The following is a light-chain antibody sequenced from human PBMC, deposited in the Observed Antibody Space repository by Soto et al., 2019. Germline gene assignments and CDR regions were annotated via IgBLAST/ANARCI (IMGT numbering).Light chain of an antibody. J-gene: IGKJ3*01. Sequence: ETVLTQSPATLSLSPGERATLSCRASQSISSYLAWYQQKPGQAPRLLIYDASIRATGIPARFSGSGSGTDFTRTISSLEPEDFAVYYCQQRFTWPSFGPGTKVDIK. CDR2: DAS. CDR1: QSISSY. V-gene: IGKV3-11*01. CDR3: QQRFTWPS.